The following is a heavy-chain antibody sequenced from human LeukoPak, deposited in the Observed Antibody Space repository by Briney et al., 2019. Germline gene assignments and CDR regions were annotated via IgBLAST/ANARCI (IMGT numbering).Heavy chain of an antibody. D-gene: IGHD6-19*01. CDR2: IWYDGSNK. CDR3: ARAAGTDLYFDY. J-gene: IGHJ4*02. Sequence: PGRSLRLSCAASGFTFSSYGMHWVRQAPGKGLEWVAVIWYDGSNKYYADSVKGRFTISRDNSKNPLYLQMNSLRAEDTAVYYCARAAGTDLYFDYWGQGTLVTVSS. V-gene: IGHV3-33*01. CDR1: GFTFSSYG.